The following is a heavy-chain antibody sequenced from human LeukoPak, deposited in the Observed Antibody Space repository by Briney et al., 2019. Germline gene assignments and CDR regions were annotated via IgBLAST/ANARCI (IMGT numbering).Heavy chain of an antibody. J-gene: IGHJ4*02. CDR1: GYTFTSHD. CDR2: INAGNGNT. V-gene: IGHV1-3*03. D-gene: IGHD2-2*02. CDR3: TLYNY. Sequence: ASVKVSCKASGYTFTSHDMHWVRQAPGQRLEWMGWINAGNGNTEYAQEFQGRVTITRDTSASTAYMELSSLSSEDMAVYYCTLYNYWGQGTLVTVSS.